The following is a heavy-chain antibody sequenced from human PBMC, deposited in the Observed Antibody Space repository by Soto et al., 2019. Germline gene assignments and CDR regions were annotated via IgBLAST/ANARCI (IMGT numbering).Heavy chain of an antibody. Sequence: SETLSLTCAVYAGSFSHYYWNWIRQSPGKGLEWIGKIKHSGSSNYNPSLRGRVSISVDMSKNQFSLRLTSVTAADTAVYYCARGGSSDWQVALDIWGQGTMVTVSS. V-gene: IGHV4-34*01. J-gene: IGHJ3*02. CDR2: IKHSGSS. D-gene: IGHD6-19*01. CDR3: ARGGSSDWQVALDI. CDR1: AGSFSHYY.